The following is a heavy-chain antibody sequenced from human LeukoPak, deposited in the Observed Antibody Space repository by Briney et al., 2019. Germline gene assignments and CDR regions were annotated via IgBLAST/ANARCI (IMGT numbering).Heavy chain of an antibody. J-gene: IGHJ6*03. CDR2: IYYSGST. D-gene: IGHD3-16*01. V-gene: IGHV4-59*01. CDR1: GDSITSYY. Sequence: SETLSLTCTVSGDSITSYYWSWIRQPPGKGLEWIGYIYYSGSTNYNPSLKSRVTISVDTSKNQFSLKLSSVTAADTAVYYCARAYTAPGAYYYYMDVWGKGTTVTVSS. CDR3: ARAYTAPGAYYYYMDV.